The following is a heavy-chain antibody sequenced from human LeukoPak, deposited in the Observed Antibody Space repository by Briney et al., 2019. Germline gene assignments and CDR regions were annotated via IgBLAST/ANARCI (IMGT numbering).Heavy chain of an antibody. D-gene: IGHD3-22*01. CDR2: IWYDGSNK. Sequence: PGGSLRLSCAASGFTFSSYGMHWVRQAPGKGLEWVAVIWYDGSNKYYADSVKGRFTISRDNSKNTLYLQMNSLRAEDTAVYYCARETYYYDSSGHYMGYYFDYWGQGTLVTVSS. V-gene: IGHV3-33*01. CDR3: ARETYYYDSSGHYMGYYFDY. CDR1: GFTFSSYG. J-gene: IGHJ4*02.